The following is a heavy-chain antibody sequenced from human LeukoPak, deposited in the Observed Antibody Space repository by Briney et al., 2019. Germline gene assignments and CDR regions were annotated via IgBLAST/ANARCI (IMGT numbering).Heavy chain of an antibody. CDR1: GFTVSSSH. CDR3: ARAYSYAFHI. J-gene: IGHJ3*02. V-gene: IGHV3-66*01. CDR2: IYSDDTT. D-gene: IGHD2-15*01. Sequence: PGGSLTLSCAASGFTVSSSHMTWVRQAPGKGLDWVSLIYSDDTTYYADSVQGRFTISRDSSKNTLYPQMNSLRAEDTAVYYCARAYSYAFHIWGQGTMVTVSS.